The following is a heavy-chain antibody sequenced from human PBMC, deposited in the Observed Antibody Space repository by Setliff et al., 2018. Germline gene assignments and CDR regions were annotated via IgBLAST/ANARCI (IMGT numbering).Heavy chain of an antibody. J-gene: IGHJ3*01. D-gene: IGHD6-25*01. CDR1: GFTFSSYA. V-gene: IGHV3-23*01. Sequence: GGSLRLSCEASGFTFSSYAMSWVRQAPGKGLEWVSGLNDVGHNTYYADSVKGRFTISRDNSKNTLYLQMNSLRAEDAAVYYCAKHVLSSGWPNDAFDFWGQGTMVTVSS. CDR2: LNDVGHNT. CDR3: AKHVLSSGWPNDAFDF.